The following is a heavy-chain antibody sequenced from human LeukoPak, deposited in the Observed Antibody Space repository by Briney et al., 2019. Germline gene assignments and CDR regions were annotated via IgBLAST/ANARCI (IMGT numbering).Heavy chain of an antibody. CDR3: ARHSPYCTNGVCYIDY. CDR2: IYPDDSDT. Sequence: GESLKISCKGSGYSFTSYWIGWVRQMPGKGLEWMGIIYPDDSDTRYSPSFQGQVTISADKSISTAYLQWSSLKASDTAMYYCARHSPYCTNGVCYIDYWGQGTLVTVSS. CDR1: GYSFTSYW. V-gene: IGHV5-51*01. D-gene: IGHD2-8*01. J-gene: IGHJ4*02.